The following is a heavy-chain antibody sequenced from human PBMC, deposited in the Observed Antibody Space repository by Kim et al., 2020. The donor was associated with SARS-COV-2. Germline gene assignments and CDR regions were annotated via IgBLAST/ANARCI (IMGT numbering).Heavy chain of an antibody. CDR3: ARDHHYTYYYGSGSYYFDY. Sequence: GRVTMTRDTSTSTVYMELSSLRSEDTAVYYCARDHHYTYYYGSGSYYFDYWGQGTLVTVSS. J-gene: IGHJ4*02. V-gene: IGHV1-46*01. D-gene: IGHD3-10*01.